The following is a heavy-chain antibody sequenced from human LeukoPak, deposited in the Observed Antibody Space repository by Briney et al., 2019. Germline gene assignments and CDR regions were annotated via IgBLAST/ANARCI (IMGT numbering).Heavy chain of an antibody. CDR3: ARDTGTTWCLDY. D-gene: IGHD1-7*01. J-gene: IGHJ4*02. CDR2: TSTSGGST. CDR1: GFTFSTYG. V-gene: IGHV3-23*01. Sequence: GGSLRLSCAASGFTFSTYGMSWVRQAPGKGLEWVSATSTSGGSTYYADSVKGRFTISRDNSRNALYLQMNSLKPEDTALYYCARDTGTTWCLDYWGQGTLVTVSS.